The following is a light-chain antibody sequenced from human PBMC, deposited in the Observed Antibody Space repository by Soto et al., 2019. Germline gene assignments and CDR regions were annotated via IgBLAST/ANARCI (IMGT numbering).Light chain of an antibody. J-gene: IGLJ2*01. CDR1: GSDVGSYNR. CDR3: SSYTSSSTFV. Sequence: SALTQPPSVSGSPGQSVTISCTGTGSDVGSYNRVSWYHQPPGTAPKLMISEVSNRPSGVPDRFSGSKSGNTASLTISGLQAEDEGDYYCSSYTSSSTFVFGGGTKLTVL. V-gene: IGLV2-18*02. CDR2: EVS.